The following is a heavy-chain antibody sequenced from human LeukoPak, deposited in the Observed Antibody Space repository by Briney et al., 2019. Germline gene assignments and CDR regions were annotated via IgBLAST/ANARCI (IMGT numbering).Heavy chain of an antibody. CDR1: GGSFSGYY. CDR2: INHSGST. V-gene: IGHV4-34*01. Sequence: ASETLSLTCAVYGGSFSGYYWSWIRQPPGKGLEWIGEINHSGSTNYNPSLKSRVTISVDTSKNQFSLKLSSVTAADTAVYYCARKVAAPSRKLDYWGQGTLVTVSS. J-gene: IGHJ4*02. CDR3: ARKVAAPSRKLDY. D-gene: IGHD2-15*01.